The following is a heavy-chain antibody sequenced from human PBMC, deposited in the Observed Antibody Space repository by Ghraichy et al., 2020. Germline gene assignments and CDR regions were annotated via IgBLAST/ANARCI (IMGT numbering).Heavy chain of an antibody. Sequence: GGSLRLSCAACGFIFRDFNMHWVRQAPGKGLEWISYIRKTSSSIYYADSVKGRFTISRDNADSSLYLQMNSLRDEDTAVYYCARDYMWACDYWGQGTLVTVSS. CDR1: GFIFRDFN. V-gene: IGHV3-48*02. J-gene: IGHJ4*02. D-gene: IGHD1-26*01. CDR3: ARDYMWACDY. CDR2: IRKTSSSI.